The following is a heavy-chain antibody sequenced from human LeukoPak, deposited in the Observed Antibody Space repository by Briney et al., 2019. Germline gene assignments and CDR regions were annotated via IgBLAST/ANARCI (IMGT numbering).Heavy chain of an antibody. CDR1: GFTFSSYA. Sequence: GGSLRLSCAASGFTFSSYAMSWVRQAPGKGLEWVSAISGSGGSTYYVDSVKGRFTISRDNSKNTLYLQMNSLRAEDTAVYYCAKDRADILTGPWGYWGQGTLVTVSS. CDR3: AKDRADILTGPWGY. D-gene: IGHD3-9*01. J-gene: IGHJ4*02. V-gene: IGHV3-23*01. CDR2: ISGSGGST.